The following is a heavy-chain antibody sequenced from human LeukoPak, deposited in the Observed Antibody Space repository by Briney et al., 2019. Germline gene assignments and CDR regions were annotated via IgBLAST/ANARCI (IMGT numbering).Heavy chain of an antibody. Sequence: GASVKVSCKASGYTFTSYGISWVRQAPGQGLEWMGRIIPILGIANYAQKFQGRVTITADKSTSTAYMELSSLRSEDTAVYYCARDRYSGYGGPDYWGQGTLVTVSS. V-gene: IGHV1-69*04. CDR2: IIPILGIA. CDR1: GYTFTSYG. CDR3: ARDRYSGYGGPDY. J-gene: IGHJ4*02. D-gene: IGHD5-12*01.